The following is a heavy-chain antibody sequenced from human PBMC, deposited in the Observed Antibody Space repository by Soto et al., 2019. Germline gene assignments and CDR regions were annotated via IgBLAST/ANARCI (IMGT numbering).Heavy chain of an antibody. Sequence: GGSLRLSCAASGFTFSNFAMSWVRQAPGKGLEWVSTFNGSGGGTDYAGSVKGRFIISRDNSKNTLYLQMNSLRAEDTAVYYCSKGRGWSGGSSSYRGMDVWGQGTTVTVSS. D-gene: IGHD2-15*01. CDR1: GFTFSNFA. V-gene: IGHV3-23*01. CDR3: SKGRGWSGGSSSYRGMDV. J-gene: IGHJ6*02. CDR2: FNGSGGGT.